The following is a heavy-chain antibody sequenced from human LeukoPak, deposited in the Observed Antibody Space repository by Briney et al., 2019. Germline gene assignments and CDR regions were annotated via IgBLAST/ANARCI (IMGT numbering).Heavy chain of an antibody. CDR3: ARDLSSYDSSGYYTPIGY. CDR1: GFTFSSYW. CDR2: INSDGSST. V-gene: IGHV3-74*01. Sequence: PGGSLRLSCAASGFTFSSYWMHWVRQAPGEGLVWVSYINSDGSSTSYADSVKGRFTISRDNAKNTLYFQMNSLRAEDTAVYYCARDLSSYDSSGYYTPIGYWGQGTLVTVSS. J-gene: IGHJ4*02. D-gene: IGHD3-22*01.